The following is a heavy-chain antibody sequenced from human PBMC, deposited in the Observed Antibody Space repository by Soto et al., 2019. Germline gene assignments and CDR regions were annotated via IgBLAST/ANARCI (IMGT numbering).Heavy chain of an antibody. V-gene: IGHV3-23*01. J-gene: IGHJ4*02. D-gene: IGHD1-26*01. CDR3: AKTVGATKLEDH. Sequence: EVQLLESGGGLVHPLGSLRLSCSGSGFNFNNHVINWVRQAPGKGLEWVASISNSDDVGFYADSVRGRFSVTRDRSTNTLHLQMDYVQVEYTGIYYCAKTVGATKLEDHWGQGTLVTVSS. CDR2: ISNSDDVG. CDR1: GFNFNNHV.